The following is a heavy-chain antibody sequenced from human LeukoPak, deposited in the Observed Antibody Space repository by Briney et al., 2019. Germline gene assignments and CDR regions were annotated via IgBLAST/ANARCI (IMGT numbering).Heavy chain of an antibody. J-gene: IGHJ3*02. D-gene: IGHD4-17*01. CDR2: ISGSGGST. CDR3: AKDPNGDYIGTFDI. V-gene: IGHV3-23*01. CDR1: GFNFGIYG. Sequence: GGSLRLSCTASGFNFGIYGMHWVRQAPGKELEWVSSISGSGGSTQYADSVQGRFTISRDNSKNTLYLQMNSLRAEDTAVYYCAKDPNGDYIGTFDIWGQGTMVTVSS.